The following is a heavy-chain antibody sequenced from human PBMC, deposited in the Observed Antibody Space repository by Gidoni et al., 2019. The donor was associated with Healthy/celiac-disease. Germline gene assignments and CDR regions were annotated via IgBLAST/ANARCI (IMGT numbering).Heavy chain of an antibody. D-gene: IGHD2-15*01. J-gene: IGHJ5*02. CDR3: ARDQGASGGTAGWFDP. V-gene: IGHV3-33*01. CDR2: IWYDGSNK. Sequence: QVQLVESGGGVVQPGRSLRLSCAASGFTFSSYGMHWVRQAPGKGLEWVAVIWYDGSNKYYADSVKGRFTISRDNSKNTLYLQMNSLRAEDTAVYYCARDQGASGGTAGWFDPWGQGTLVTVSS. CDR1: GFTFSSYG.